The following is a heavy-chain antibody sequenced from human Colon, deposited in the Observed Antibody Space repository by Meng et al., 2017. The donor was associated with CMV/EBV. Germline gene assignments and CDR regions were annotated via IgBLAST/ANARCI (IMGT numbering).Heavy chain of an antibody. CDR3: VREVRRSWFDP. CDR1: GFTFGTYT. CDR2: INSYSYNI. J-gene: IGHJ5*02. V-gene: IGHV3-21*01. Sequence: SCEVSGFTFGTYTMNWVRQAPGKGLEWVASINSYSYNIGYADSVKGRFTISRDNAKNSLYLQMNSLGAEDTAVYFCVREVRRSWFDPWGQGTLVTVSS. D-gene: IGHD3-10*01.